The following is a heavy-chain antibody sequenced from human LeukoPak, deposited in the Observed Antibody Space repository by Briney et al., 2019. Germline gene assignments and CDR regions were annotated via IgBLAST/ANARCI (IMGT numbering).Heavy chain of an antibody. CDR2: MYNRGST. V-gene: IGHV4-59*01. CDR3: ARAEKAVTGTLDS. D-gene: IGHD6-19*01. J-gene: IGHJ4*02. Sequence: SETLSLTCTVSGDSISNYYWSWIRQSPGKELGWIGYMYNRGSTIYNPSLKSRVTISTDTSKNQFSLRLTSVTAADTAVYYCARAEKAVTGTLDSWGQGTLITVSS. CDR1: GDSISNYY.